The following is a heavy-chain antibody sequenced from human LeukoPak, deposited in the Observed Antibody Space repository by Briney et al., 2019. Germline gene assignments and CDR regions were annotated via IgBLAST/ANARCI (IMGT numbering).Heavy chain of an antibody. V-gene: IGHV1-46*01. D-gene: IGHD2-2*01. CDR1: GYTFTSYY. Sequence: ASVKVSCKASGYTFTSYYMHWVRQAPGQGLEWRGIINPSGGSTSYAQKFQGRVTTPRDTSTSTVYMELSSLTSEDTAVYYCARETPVRGYCSSTSCLDLDYWGQGTLVIVSS. CDR2: INPSGGST. CDR3: ARETPVRGYCSSTSCLDLDY. J-gene: IGHJ4*02.